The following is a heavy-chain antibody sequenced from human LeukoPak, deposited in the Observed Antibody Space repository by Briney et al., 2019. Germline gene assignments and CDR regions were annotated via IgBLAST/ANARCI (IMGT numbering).Heavy chain of an antibody. CDR1: GFTFSSYS. V-gene: IGHV3-21*01. CDR2: ISSSSSYI. D-gene: IGHD6-19*01. CDR3: ARVGSPHSSGWQDI. J-gene: IGHJ3*02. Sequence: PGGSLRLSCAASGFTFSSYSMNWVRQAPGKGLEWVSSISSSSSYIYYADSVKGRFTISRDNAKNSLYLQMNSLRAEDTAVYYCARVGSPHSSGWQDIWGQGTMVTVSS.